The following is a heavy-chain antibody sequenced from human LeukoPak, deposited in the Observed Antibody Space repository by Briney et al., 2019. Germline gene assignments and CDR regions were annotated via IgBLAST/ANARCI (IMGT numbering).Heavy chain of an antibody. CDR2: ISDAGGST. V-gene: IGHV3-23*01. Sequence: GGSLRLSCAASGFTFSIYGMSWVRQAPGKGLEWVSAISDAGGSTYYADSVKGRFTISRDNSKNTLDLQMNSLRAEDTAVYYCANGWAYPHHWGQGTLVTVSS. CDR1: GFTFSIYG. J-gene: IGHJ5*02. D-gene: IGHD1-26*01. CDR3: ANGWAYPHH.